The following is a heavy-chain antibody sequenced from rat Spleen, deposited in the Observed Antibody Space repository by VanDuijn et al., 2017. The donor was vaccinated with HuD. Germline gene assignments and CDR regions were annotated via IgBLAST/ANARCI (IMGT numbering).Heavy chain of an antibody. D-gene: IGHD1-2*01. CDR1: GFTFSDFD. CDR2: ISYDGIST. V-gene: IGHV5-22*01. Sequence: EVQLVESGGGLVQPGRSLKLSCAASGFTFSDFDMAWVRQAPTKGLEWVATISYDGISTYFGDSVKGRFTISRDNAKSTLYLQMNSLRSEDTAIYYCARHSVYYYSRYIPDYFDYWGQGVMVTVSS. J-gene: IGHJ2*01. CDR3: ARHSVYYYSRYIPDYFDY.